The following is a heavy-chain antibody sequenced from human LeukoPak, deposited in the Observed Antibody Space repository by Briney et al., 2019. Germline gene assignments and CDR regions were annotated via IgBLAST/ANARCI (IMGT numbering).Heavy chain of an antibody. CDR2: IYSGGST. CDR3: ARDVYDFWSGYRYFDY. CDR1: GFTVSSNY. J-gene: IGHJ4*02. V-gene: IGHV3-53*01. Sequence: PGGSLRLSCAASGFTVSSNYMSWVRQAPGKGLEWVSVIYSGGSTYYADSVKGRFTISRDNSKNTLYLQMNSLRAEDTAVYYCARDVYDFWSGYRYFDYWGQGTLVTVSS. D-gene: IGHD3-3*01.